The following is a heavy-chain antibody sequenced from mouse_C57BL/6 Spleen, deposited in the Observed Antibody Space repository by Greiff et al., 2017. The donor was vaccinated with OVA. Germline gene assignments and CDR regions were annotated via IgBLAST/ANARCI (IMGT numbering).Heavy chain of an antibody. CDR1: GFNIKDYY. D-gene: IGHD1-1*01. J-gene: IGHJ3*01. V-gene: IGHV14-1*01. Sequence: EVQLQQSGAELVRPGASVKLSCTASGFNIKDYYMHWVKQRPEQGLEWIGRIDPEDGDTEYAPKFQGKATMTADTSSNTAYLQLPSLTVEDTAVDYGARAYGGLGSPGFAYWGQGTLGTGSA. CDR2: IDPEDGDT. CDR3: ARAYGGLGSPGFAY.